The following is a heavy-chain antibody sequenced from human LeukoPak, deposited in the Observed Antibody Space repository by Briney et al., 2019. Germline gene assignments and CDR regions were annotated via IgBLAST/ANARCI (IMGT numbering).Heavy chain of an antibody. CDR2: MYASGTT. D-gene: IGHD5-12*01. Sequence: PSETLSLTCTVSGGSISSNYWTWIRQPAGKGLEWIGRMYASGTTNYNPSLKSRVTMSVDTSKNQFSLKLSSVTAADTAVYYCARDGNSGYTFDYWGQGTLVTVSS. CDR1: GGSISSNY. V-gene: IGHV4-4*07. CDR3: ARDGNSGYTFDY. J-gene: IGHJ4*02.